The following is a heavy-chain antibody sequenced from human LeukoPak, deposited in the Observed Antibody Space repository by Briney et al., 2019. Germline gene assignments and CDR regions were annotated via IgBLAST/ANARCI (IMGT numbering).Heavy chain of an antibody. J-gene: IGHJ5*02. D-gene: IGHD3-9*01. CDR3: AREGTYYDILGPFDP. CDR2: IIPIFGTA. CDR1: GGTFSSYA. V-gene: IGHV1-69*06. Sequence: ASVKVSCTASGGTFSSYAISWVRQAPGQGLEWMGGIIPIFGTANYAQKFQGRVTITADKSTSTAYMELSSLRCEDTAVYYCAREGTYYDILGPFDPWGQGTLVTVSS.